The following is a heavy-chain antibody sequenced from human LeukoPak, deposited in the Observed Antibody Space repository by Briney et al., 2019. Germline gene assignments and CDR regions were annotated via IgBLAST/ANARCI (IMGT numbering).Heavy chain of an antibody. CDR3: ARVPSSSSYVYYYYYYMDV. CDR1: GFTFSNYS. D-gene: IGHD6-6*01. V-gene: IGHV3-48*04. J-gene: IGHJ6*03. CDR2: ISSSSNTI. Sequence: GGSLRLSCAASGFTFSNYSMNWVRQAPGKGLEWVSYISSSSNTIYYADSVKGRFTISRDNAKNSLYLQMNSLRAKDTAVYYCARVPSSSSYVYYYYYYMDVWGKGTTVTVSS.